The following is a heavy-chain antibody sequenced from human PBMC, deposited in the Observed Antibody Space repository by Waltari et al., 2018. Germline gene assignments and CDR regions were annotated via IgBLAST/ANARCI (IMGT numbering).Heavy chain of an antibody. J-gene: IGHJ3*02. CDR3: ARGKLLWFRELWVKGGAFDI. D-gene: IGHD3-10*01. CDR1: GYTFTSYD. Sequence: QVQLVQSGAEVKKPGASVKVSCKASGYTFTSYDINWVRQATGQGLEWMGWMNPNSGNTGYAQKFQGRVTITRNTSISTAYMELSSLRSEDTAVYYCARGKLLWFRELWVKGGAFDIWGQGTMVTVSS. CDR2: MNPNSGNT. V-gene: IGHV1-8*03.